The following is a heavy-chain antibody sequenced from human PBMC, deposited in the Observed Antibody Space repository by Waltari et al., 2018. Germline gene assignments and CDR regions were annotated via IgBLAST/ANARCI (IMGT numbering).Heavy chain of an antibody. CDR3: AREGPHYYDSSGYSD. J-gene: IGHJ4*02. V-gene: IGHV4-34*01. CDR1: GGSFSGYY. Sequence: QVQLQQWGAGLLKPSETLSLTCAVYGGSFSGYYWSCIRQPPGKGLEWIGEINHSGSTNYNPSLKSRVTISVDTSKNQFSLKLSSVTAADTAVYYCAREGPHYYDSSGYSDWGQGTLVTVSS. D-gene: IGHD3-22*01. CDR2: INHSGST.